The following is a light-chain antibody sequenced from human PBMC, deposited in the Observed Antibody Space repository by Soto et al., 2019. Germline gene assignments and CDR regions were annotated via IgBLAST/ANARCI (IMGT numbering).Light chain of an antibody. J-gene: IGKJ4*01. V-gene: IGKV1-39*01. CDR1: QSIRNY. CDR2: FAS. CDR3: QQTYTTPLT. Sequence: DIQMTQSPSSLSASVGDRVTITCRASQSIRNYLNWYQQKPGKAPKLLIDFASSLQSGVPSRFSGSGSGTDFTLTISNLQPADFATYYCQQTYTTPLTFGGVTTVDIK.